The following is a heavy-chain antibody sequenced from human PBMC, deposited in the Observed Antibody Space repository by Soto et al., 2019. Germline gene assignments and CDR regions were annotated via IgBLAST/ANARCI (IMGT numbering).Heavy chain of an antibody. V-gene: IGHV3-23*04. J-gene: IGHJ6*02. CDR1: GGTFSSYA. CDR2: ISGSGGST. CDR3: AKDAYYYYGMDV. Sequence: VQLVQSGAEVKKPGSSVKVSCKASGGTFSSYAMSWVRQAPGKGLEWVSAISGSGGSTYYADSVKGRFTISRDNSKNTLYLQMNSLRAEDTAVYYCAKDAYYYYGMDVWGQGTTVTVSS.